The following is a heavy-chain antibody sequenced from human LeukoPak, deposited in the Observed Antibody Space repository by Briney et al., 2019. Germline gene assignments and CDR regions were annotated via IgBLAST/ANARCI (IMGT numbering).Heavy chain of an antibody. CDR1: GFTFSSYT. Sequence: GESLRLSCAASGFTFSSYTMNWVRQAPGKGLEWVSSIKSSSSYIYHADSVKGRFTISRDNAKNSLYLQMNSLRAEDTAVYYCARDGHFDYWGQGTLVTASS. J-gene: IGHJ4*02. V-gene: IGHV3-21*01. CDR2: IKSSSSYI. CDR3: ARDGHFDY.